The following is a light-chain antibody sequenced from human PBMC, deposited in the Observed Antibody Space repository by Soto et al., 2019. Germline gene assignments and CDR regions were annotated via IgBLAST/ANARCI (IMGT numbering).Light chain of an antibody. Sequence: QSALTQPPSASGSPGHSVTISCTGTGSDVGGYHYVSWYQQHPGKAPKVMIYEVSKRPSGVPDRFSGSKSGNTASLTVSGLQAEDEADYYCSSYADSNIYVFGTGTKVTVL. CDR1: GSDVGGYHY. J-gene: IGLJ1*01. CDR2: EVS. V-gene: IGLV2-8*01. CDR3: SSYADSNIYV.